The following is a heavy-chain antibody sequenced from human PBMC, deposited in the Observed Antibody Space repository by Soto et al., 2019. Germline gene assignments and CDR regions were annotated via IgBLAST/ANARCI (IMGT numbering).Heavy chain of an antibody. CDR1: GGSISSGGYY. J-gene: IGHJ4*02. D-gene: IGHD4-4*01. CDR2: IYYSGST. V-gene: IGHV4-31*03. CDR3: ATPAGVLTTVATPNGIDY. Sequence: PSETLSLTCTVSGGSISSGGYYWSWIRQHPGKGLEWIGYIYYSGSTYYNPSLKSRVTISVDTSKNQFSLKLSSVTAADTAVYYCATPAGVLTTVATPNGIDYCVPRTLATVS.